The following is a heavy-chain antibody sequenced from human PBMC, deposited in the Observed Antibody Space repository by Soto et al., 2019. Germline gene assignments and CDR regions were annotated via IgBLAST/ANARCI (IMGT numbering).Heavy chain of an antibody. CDR1: GFTFSSYA. CDR3: AKGAVLLWFGELLLPPQYYFDY. V-gene: IGHV3-23*01. Sequence: PGGSLRLSCAASGFTFSSYAMSWVRQAQGKGLEWVSAISGSGGSTYYADSVKGRFTISRDNSKNTLYLQMNSLRAEGTAVYYCAKGAVLLWFGELLLPPQYYFDYLGHGTLVTVSS. CDR2: ISGSGGST. J-gene: IGHJ4*01. D-gene: IGHD3-10*01.